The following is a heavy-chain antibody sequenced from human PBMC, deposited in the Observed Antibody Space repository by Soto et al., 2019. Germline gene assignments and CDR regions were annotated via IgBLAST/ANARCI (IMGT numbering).Heavy chain of an antibody. Sequence: GGSLRLSCAAAGFSFSLFWMSWVRQTPGKGLEWVANINEDGSEKFFADSVKGRFTISRDNAKNSLSLQMNSLTADDTAVYYCARTGWPQSSYYFDYWGQGTLVTVSS. V-gene: IGHV3-7*03. CDR3: ARTGWPQSSYYFDY. D-gene: IGHD3-16*01. CDR1: GFSFSLFW. J-gene: IGHJ4*02. CDR2: INEDGSEK.